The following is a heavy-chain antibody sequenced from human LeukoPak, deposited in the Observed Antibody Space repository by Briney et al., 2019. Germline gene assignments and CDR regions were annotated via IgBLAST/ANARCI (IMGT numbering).Heavy chain of an antibody. CDR2: IYYSGST. CDR3: ARHYDFWSAPGGWYFDL. D-gene: IGHD3-3*01. J-gene: IGHJ2*01. CDR1: GGSISSSSYY. V-gene: IGHV4-39*01. Sequence: PSETLSLTCTVSGGSISSSSYYWGWIRQPPGKGLEWIGSIYYSGSTYDNPSLKSRVTISVDTSKNQFSLKLSSVTAADTAVYYCARHYDFWSAPGGWYFDLWGRGTLVTVSS.